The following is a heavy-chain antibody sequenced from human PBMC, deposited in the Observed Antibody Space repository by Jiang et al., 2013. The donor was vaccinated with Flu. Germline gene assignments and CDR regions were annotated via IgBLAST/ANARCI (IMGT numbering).Heavy chain of an antibody. D-gene: IGHD6-25*01. CDR3: ARGVPAGY. Sequence: SGYSFTSYWVAWVRQMPGKGLEWMGTIYPADSDTTYSPSFQGQVTISVDKSISTAYLEWSSLKASDTAMYYCARGVPAGYWGQGTLVTVSS. CDR2: IYPADSDT. J-gene: IGHJ4*02. CDR1: GYSFTSYW. V-gene: IGHV5-51*01.